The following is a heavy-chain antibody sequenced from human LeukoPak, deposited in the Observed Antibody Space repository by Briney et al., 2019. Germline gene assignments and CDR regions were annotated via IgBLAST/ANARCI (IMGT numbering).Heavy chain of an antibody. CDR2: ISGSGGST. V-gene: IGHV3-23*01. CDR3: AANSGFWSGWPGDY. J-gene: IGHJ4*02. D-gene: IGHD3-3*01. CDR1: GFTFSNYG. Sequence: GGSLRLSCAASGFTFSNYGMSWVRQAPGKGLEWVSVISGSGGSTHYADSVKGRFTISRDNSKNTLYLHMNSLRAEDTAVYYCAANSGFWSGWPGDYRGQGTLVTVSS.